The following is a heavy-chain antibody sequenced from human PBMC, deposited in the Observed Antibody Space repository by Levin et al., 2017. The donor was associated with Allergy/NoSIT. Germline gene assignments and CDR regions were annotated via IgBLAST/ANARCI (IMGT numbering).Heavy chain of an antibody. CDR1: GDTVSSYSVT. J-gene: IGHJ3*02. CDR3: ARSLDWGKEKDAFDM. V-gene: IGHV6-1*01. Sequence: SETLSLTCAISGDTVSSYSVTWNWLRQSPSRGLEWLGRTYYRSEWYTDYAVSVRGRISIHRDTTKNQFSLQLHSVTPEDTAVYYCARSLDWGKEKDAFDMWGQGTKVTVSS. CDR2: TYYRSEWYT. D-gene: IGHD3-9*01.